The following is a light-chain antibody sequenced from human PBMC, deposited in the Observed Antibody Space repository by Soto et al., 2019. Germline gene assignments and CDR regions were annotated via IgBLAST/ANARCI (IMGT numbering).Light chain of an antibody. V-gene: IGKV1-33*01. J-gene: IGKJ2*01. CDR2: ASS. CDR1: QDISNY. Sequence: DIQMTQSPSSLSASVGDRVTITCQASQDISNYLNWYQQKPGKAPKLLIYASSNLETGVPSRFSGSGSGTDFTFTISSLQPEDIATYYCQQCDIFPPYTFGQGTKLEIK. CDR3: QQCDIFPPYT.